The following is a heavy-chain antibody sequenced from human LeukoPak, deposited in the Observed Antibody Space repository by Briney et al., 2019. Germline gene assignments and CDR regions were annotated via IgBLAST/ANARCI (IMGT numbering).Heavy chain of an antibody. Sequence: GASVKVSCKVSGYTVTELSMHWVRQSPGKGLEWMGGFHPEDGETIYAQKFQGRVTMTEDTSTDTAYMELSSLRSEDTAVYYCARGVGYYDFWSGYYQASGAFDIWGQGTMVTVSS. J-gene: IGHJ3*02. V-gene: IGHV1-24*01. CDR2: FHPEDGET. CDR3: ARGVGYYDFWSGYYQASGAFDI. CDR1: GYTVTELS. D-gene: IGHD3-3*01.